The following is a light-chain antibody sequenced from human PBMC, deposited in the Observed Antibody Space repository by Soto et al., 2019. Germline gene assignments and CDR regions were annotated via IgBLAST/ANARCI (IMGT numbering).Light chain of an antibody. Sequence: EIVLTQSPGTLSLSPGERATLSCRASQSVSSSYLAWYQQKPGQAPRLLIYGASSRATGIPDRFSGSGSGTDFILTISRLELEDFAVYYCQQYASSPLFTFGPGTKVDVK. CDR1: QSVSSSY. CDR2: GAS. J-gene: IGKJ3*01. V-gene: IGKV3-20*01. CDR3: QQYASSPLFT.